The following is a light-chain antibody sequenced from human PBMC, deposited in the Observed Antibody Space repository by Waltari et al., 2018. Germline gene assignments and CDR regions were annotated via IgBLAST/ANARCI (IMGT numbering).Light chain of an antibody. V-gene: IGKV4-1*01. CDR3: QQFYTTPMT. CDR2: WAS. J-gene: IGKJ5*01. Sequence: DIVMTQSPDSLAVSLGERATIICKSSQSVLYSSNNKNYVAWYQQKPGQPPKLLVDWASTRESGVPDRFSAGGSGTDFTLTISSLQAEDVAVYYCQQFYTTPMTFGQGTRLEIK. CDR1: QSVLYSSNNKNY.